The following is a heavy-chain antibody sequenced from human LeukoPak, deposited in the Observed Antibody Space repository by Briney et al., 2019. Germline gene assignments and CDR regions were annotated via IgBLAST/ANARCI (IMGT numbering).Heavy chain of an antibody. Sequence: GGSLRLSCAASGFTFSSYSMNWVRQAPGKGLEWVSSISSSSSYIYYADSVKGRFTISRDNAKNSLHLQMNSLRAEDTAVYYCARKTGGYPSWFDPWGQGTLVTVSS. CDR2: ISSSSSYI. V-gene: IGHV3-21*01. CDR3: ARKTGGYPSWFDP. D-gene: IGHD1-14*01. J-gene: IGHJ5*02. CDR1: GFTFSSYS.